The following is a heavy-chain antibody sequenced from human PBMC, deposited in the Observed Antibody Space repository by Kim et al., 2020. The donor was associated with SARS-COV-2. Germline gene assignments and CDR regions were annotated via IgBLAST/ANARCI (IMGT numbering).Heavy chain of an antibody. J-gene: IGHJ6*02. Sequence: SVKGRFTISRDKSKNTLYLQMNSLRAEDTAVYYCAKDYYDSTYYYYGMDVWGQGTTVTVSS. CDR3: AKDYYDSTYYYYGMDV. V-gene: IGHV3-30*02. D-gene: IGHD3-22*01.